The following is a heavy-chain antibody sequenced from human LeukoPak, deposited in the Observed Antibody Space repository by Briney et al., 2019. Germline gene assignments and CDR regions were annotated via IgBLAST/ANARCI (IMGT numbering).Heavy chain of an antibody. Sequence: GGTLRLSCAASGFTFSSYGMSWVRQAPGKGLEWVSGISGSGHSTYYADSVKGRFTISRDNSKNTLYLQIIGLRAEDTAIYYCARESRSSAYYNPNWFDPWGQGTLVTVSS. J-gene: IGHJ5*02. CDR1: GFTFSSYG. D-gene: IGHD3-22*01. CDR3: ARESRSSAYYNPNWFDP. CDR2: ISGSGHST. V-gene: IGHV3-23*01.